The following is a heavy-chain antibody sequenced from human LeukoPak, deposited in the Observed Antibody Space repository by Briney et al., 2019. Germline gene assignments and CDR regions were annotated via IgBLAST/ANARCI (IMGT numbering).Heavy chain of an antibody. CDR1: GGSISSAAYH. Sequence: PSETLSLTCIVSGGSISSAAYHWGWIRQSPGKGLEWIATVSYTGSTYYNPSLKSRVTISLDTSRNQLSLELTSVTAADTAAYYCAGFSVEMATWTDYWGQGALVTVSS. D-gene: IGHD5-24*01. J-gene: IGHJ4*02. V-gene: IGHV4-39*01. CDR2: VSYTGST. CDR3: AGFSVEMATWTDY.